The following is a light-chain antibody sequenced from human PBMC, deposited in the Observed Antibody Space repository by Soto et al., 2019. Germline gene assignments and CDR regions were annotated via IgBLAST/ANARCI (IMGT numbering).Light chain of an antibody. Sequence: IGMTQSPATLSVSPGERATLSCRASQSVSSNLAWYQQKPGQAPRLLIYGASTRATGIPARFSGSGSGTEFTLTISSLQSEDFAVYYCQQYNNWWTFGQGSKVDI. V-gene: IGKV3-15*01. CDR2: GAS. CDR3: QQYNNWWT. CDR1: QSVSSN. J-gene: IGKJ1*01.